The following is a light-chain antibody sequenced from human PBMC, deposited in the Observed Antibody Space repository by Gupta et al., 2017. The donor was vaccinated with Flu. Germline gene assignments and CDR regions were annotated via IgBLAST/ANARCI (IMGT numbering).Light chain of an antibody. CDR1: NSNIGAGYD. CDR2: GNN. V-gene: IGLV1-40*01. Sequence: QSGLTQPPSVSGAPGQRLTISCTGSNSNIGAGYDVDWYQQVPGTAPKLLIYGNNHRPSGVPDRFSGSKSGTSASLVITGLQADDEADYFCQSYDSSLIGSVFGGGTKLTVL. J-gene: IGLJ3*02. CDR3: QSYDSSLIGSV.